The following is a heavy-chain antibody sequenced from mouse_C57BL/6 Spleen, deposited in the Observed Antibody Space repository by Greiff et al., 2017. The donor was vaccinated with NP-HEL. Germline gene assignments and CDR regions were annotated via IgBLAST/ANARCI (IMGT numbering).Heavy chain of an antibody. V-gene: IGHV5-6*01. CDR3: AREDGSGAY. J-gene: IGHJ3*01. CDR2: ISSGGSYT. CDR1: GFTFSSYG. Sequence: EVQGVESGGDLVKPGGSLKLSCAASGFTFSSYGMSWVRQTPDKRLEWVATISSGGSYTYYPDSVKGRFTISRDNAKNTLYLQMSSLKAEDTAMYYCAREDGSGAYWGQGTLVTVSA. D-gene: IGHD1-3*01.